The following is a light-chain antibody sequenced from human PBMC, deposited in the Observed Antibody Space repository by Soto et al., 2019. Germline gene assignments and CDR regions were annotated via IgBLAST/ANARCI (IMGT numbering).Light chain of an antibody. CDR3: QQYGSSAWT. Sequence: EIVLTQSPGTLSLSPGERATLSCRASQSVSSSYLAWYQQTPGQAPRLLIYGASSRATGIPDRFSGSGSGTDFTLTISRLEAEDFAVYYCQQYGSSAWTFGHGTKVEIK. V-gene: IGKV3-20*01. CDR1: QSVSSSY. J-gene: IGKJ1*01. CDR2: GAS.